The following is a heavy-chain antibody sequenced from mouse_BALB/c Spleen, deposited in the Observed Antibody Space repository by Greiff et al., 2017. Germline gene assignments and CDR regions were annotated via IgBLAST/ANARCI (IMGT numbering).Heavy chain of an antibody. CDR1: GFTFSSFG. CDR2: ISSGSSTI. Sequence: DVHLVESGGGLVQPGGSRKLSCAASGFTFSSFGMHWVRQAPEKGLEWVAYISSGSSTIYYADTVKGRFTISRDNPKNTLFLQMTSLRSEDTAMYYCARAYYRYDGKGYYAMDYWGQGTSVTVSS. V-gene: IGHV5-17*02. J-gene: IGHJ4*01. D-gene: IGHD2-14*01. CDR3: ARAYYRYDGKGYYAMDY.